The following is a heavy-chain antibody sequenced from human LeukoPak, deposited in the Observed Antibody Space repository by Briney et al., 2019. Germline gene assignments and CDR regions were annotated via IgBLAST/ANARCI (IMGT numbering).Heavy chain of an antibody. V-gene: IGHV3-30*02. CDR1: GFTFSTYG. J-gene: IGHJ6*02. Sequence: GGSLRLSCAASGFTFSTYGMHWVRQAPGKGLEWVAFIRYDQSNKYYADSVKGRFTISRDNSKNTLYLQMNSLRVEDTAVYYCARGLDCSGGSCYSGRYYYGMDVWGQGTTVTVSS. CDR3: ARGLDCSGGSCYSGRYYYGMDV. D-gene: IGHD2-15*01. CDR2: IRYDQSNK.